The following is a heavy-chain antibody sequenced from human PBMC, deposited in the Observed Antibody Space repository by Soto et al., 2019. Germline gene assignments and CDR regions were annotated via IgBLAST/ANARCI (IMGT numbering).Heavy chain of an antibody. J-gene: IGHJ4*02. Sequence: PGGSLRLSCAASGFTFSSYAMHWVRQAPGKGLEWVAVISHDGSNKYYADSVKGRFTISRDNSKNTLYLQMNSLRAEDTAVYYCARGHLTLDWGQGTLVTVSS. CDR1: GFTFSSYA. CDR2: ISHDGSNK. V-gene: IGHV3-30-3*01. CDR3: ARGHLTLD.